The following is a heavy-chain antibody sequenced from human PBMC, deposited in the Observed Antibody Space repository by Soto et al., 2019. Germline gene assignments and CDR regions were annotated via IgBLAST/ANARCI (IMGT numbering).Heavy chain of an antibody. V-gene: IGHV4-34*01. J-gene: IGHJ5*02. D-gene: IGHD3-22*01. CDR1: GGSFSGYY. Sequence: SETLSLTCAVDGGSFSGYYWSWIRQPPGKGLEWIGEINHSGSTNYNPSLKSRVTISVDTSKNQFSLKLSSVTAADTAVYYCGRFLNYYVSSGYHRCFDPWGRGTLVTVSS. CDR2: INHSGST. CDR3: GRFLNYYVSSGYHRCFDP.